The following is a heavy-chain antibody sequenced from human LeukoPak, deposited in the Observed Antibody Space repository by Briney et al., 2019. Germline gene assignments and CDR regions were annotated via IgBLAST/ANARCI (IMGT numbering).Heavy chain of an antibody. V-gene: IGHV4-59*08. CDR3: ARHVAAAGTGGMYRFDP. Sequence: PSETLSLTCTVSGGSISRDSWSWIRQPPGKGLEWIGYIYYSGSTNYNPSLKSRVTISVDTSKNQFSLKLSSVTAADTAVYYCARHVAAAGTGGMYRFDPWGQGTLVTVSS. CDR2: IYYSGST. D-gene: IGHD6-13*01. J-gene: IGHJ5*02. CDR1: GGSISRDS.